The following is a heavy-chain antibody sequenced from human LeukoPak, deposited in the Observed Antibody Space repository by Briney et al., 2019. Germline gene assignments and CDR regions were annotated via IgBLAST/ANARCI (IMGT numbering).Heavy chain of an antibody. V-gene: IGHV4-30-2*01. J-gene: IGHJ4*02. CDR3: ARVRISSWTYYFDY. D-gene: IGHD6-13*01. Sequence: SETLSLTCAVSGGSISSGGYSWNWIRQPPGKGLEWIGYIYHSGSTYYNPSLKSRVTISVDRSKNQFSLKLSSVTAADTAVYYCARVRISSWTYYFDYWGQGTLVTVSS. CDR1: GGSISSGGYS. CDR2: IYHSGST.